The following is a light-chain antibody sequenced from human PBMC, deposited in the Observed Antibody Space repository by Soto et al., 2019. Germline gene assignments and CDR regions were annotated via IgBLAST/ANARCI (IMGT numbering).Light chain of an antibody. Sequence: SYELTQPPSVSVAPGQTARITCGGNNIGRKAVHWYQQKPGQAPVLVVHDDGDRVSGIPERFSGSNSGNTATLTISRVEAGDEADYYCQVWDSSTDHRVFGGGTQLTVL. J-gene: IGLJ3*02. CDR1: NIGRKA. CDR3: QVWDSSTDHRV. CDR2: DDG. V-gene: IGLV3-21*02.